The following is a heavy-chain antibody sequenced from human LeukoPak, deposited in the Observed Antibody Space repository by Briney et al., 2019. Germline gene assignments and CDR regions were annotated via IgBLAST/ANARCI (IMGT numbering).Heavy chain of an antibody. CDR1: GFSLVNYA. J-gene: IGHJ4*02. V-gene: IGHV3-30*04. CDR3: AREIRGYYAAY. D-gene: IGHD3-3*01. Sequence: GGSLRLSCAASGFSLVNYAMHWVRQAPGKGLDWVALISYDGSFQSYADSVKGRFTNSRDSSTNTVSLQMNSLRDEDTAMYYCAREIRGYYAAYWGQGILVTVSS. CDR2: ISYDGSFQ.